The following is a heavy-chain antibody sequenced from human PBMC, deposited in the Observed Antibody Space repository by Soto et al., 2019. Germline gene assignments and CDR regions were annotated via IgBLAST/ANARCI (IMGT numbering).Heavy chain of an antibody. Sequence: EVQLLESGGGLVQPGGSLRLSCAASGFTFSSYAMSWVRQAPGKGLGWVSAISGSGGSKYYADSVKGRFTISRDISKNTLYLQMNSLRAEDTAVYYCAKDPDSSGSMTWGQGTLVTVSS. V-gene: IGHV3-23*01. CDR3: AKDPDSSGSMT. CDR1: GFTFSSYA. D-gene: IGHD6-19*01. CDR2: ISGSGGSK. J-gene: IGHJ4*02.